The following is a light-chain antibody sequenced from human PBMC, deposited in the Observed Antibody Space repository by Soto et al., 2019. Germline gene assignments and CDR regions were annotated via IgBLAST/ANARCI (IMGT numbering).Light chain of an antibody. CDR1: SSNIGAGYD. CDR2: GTT. CDR3: LSFDSSLSVV. V-gene: IGLV1-40*01. J-gene: IGLJ2*01. Sequence: QSVLTQPPSVSGAPGQRVTISCTGSSSNIGAGYDVHWYQQLPGRAPKLLIYGTTNRPSGVPDRFSGSKSGTSASLALTGLQAEDEADYYCLSFDSSLSVVFGGGTKLTVL.